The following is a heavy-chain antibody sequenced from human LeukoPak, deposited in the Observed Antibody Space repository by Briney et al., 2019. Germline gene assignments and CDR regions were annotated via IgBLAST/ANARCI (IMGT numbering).Heavy chain of an antibody. J-gene: IGHJ4*02. CDR3: ARGIAASAPTEGY. D-gene: IGHD6-13*01. CDR1: GFTFSSHS. V-gene: IGHV3-48*01. CDR2: ISSSSSTI. Sequence: PGGSLRLSCAASGFTFSSHSMNWVRQAPGKGLEWVSYISSSSSTIYYADSVKGRFTISRDNAKNSLYLQMNSLRAEDTAVYYCARGIAASAPTEGYWGQGTLVTVSS.